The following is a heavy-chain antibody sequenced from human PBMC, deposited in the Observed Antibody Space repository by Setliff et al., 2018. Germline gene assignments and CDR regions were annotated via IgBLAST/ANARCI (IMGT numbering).Heavy chain of an antibody. Sequence: GGSLRLSCAASGFTFSNAWMTWVRQAPGKGPEWVGRIKSKGAGGTTDYAEPVKDRFTISRDDSKNTLYLQMNSLKTEDTAVYFCTTGFSSTWYNYYYYMDVWGKGTTVTVSS. CDR2: IKSKGAGGTT. V-gene: IGHV3-15*01. J-gene: IGHJ6*03. CDR3: TTGFSSTWYNYYYYMDV. CDR1: GFTFSNAW. D-gene: IGHD6-13*01.